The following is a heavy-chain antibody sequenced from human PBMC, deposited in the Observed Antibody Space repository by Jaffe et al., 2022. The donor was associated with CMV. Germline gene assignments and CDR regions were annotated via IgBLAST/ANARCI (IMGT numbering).Heavy chain of an antibody. CDR3: ARDIGDDGGES. CDR2: IKEDGSGK. V-gene: IGHV3-7*03. D-gene: IGHD3-16*01. Sequence: EVQLVESGGGLVQPGGSLRVSCEASGFTFRNYWMSWVRQAPGKGLEWVANIKEDGSGKYYVDSVKGRFTISRDNAKNSLYLQMNSLRAEDTAVYYCARDIGDDGGESWGQGTLVTVSS. CDR1: GFTFRNYW. J-gene: IGHJ5*02.